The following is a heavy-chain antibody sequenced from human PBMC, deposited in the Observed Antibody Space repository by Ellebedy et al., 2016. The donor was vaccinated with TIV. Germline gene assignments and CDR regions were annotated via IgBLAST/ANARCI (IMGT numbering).Heavy chain of an antibody. CDR2: MKPNSGNT. V-gene: IGHV1-8*01. Sequence: AASVKVSCKASGYTFTSYDINWVRQATGQGLEWMGWMKPNSGNTGYAQKFQGRVTMTRNTSISTAYMELSSLRSEDTAVYYCARHLGRRYCSGGSCHYYFDYWGQGTLVTVSS. D-gene: IGHD2-15*01. CDR3: ARHLGRRYCSGGSCHYYFDY. CDR1: GYTFTSYD. J-gene: IGHJ4*02.